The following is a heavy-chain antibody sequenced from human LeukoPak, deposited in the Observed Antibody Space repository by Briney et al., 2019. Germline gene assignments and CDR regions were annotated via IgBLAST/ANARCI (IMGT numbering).Heavy chain of an antibody. CDR1: GGTFSSYA. D-gene: IGHD3-10*01. Sequence: ASVKVSCKASGGTFSSYAISWVRQAPGQGLEWMGGIIPIFGTASYAQKFQGRVTITADESTSTAYMELSSLRSEDTAVYYCARGAVALWFGEAYNWFDPWGQGTLVTVSS. J-gene: IGHJ5*02. CDR3: ARGAVALWFGEAYNWFDP. V-gene: IGHV1-69*13. CDR2: IIPIFGTA.